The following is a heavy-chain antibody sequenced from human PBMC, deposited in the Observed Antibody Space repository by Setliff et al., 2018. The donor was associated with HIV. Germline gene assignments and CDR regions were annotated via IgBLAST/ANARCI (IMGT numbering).Heavy chain of an antibody. CDR1: GYTSTGYF. D-gene: IGHD2-15*01. Sequence: ASVKVSCKASGYTSTGYFMHWVRQAPGQGLEWMGWINPNTGGTSYAQKFQGRVTMTRDTSISTAYMELNWLRSDDTAVYYCARVWGCEGGSCSYYYYMDVWGKGTTVTVSS. CDR3: ARVWGCEGGSCSYYYYMDV. V-gene: IGHV1-2*02. CDR2: INPNTGGT. J-gene: IGHJ6*03.